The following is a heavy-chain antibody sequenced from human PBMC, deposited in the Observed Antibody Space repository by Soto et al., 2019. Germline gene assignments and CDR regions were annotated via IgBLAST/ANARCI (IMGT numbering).Heavy chain of an antibody. V-gene: IGHV1-46*01. CDR1: GYTFTSYY. CDR2: INPSGGST. D-gene: IGHD6-13*01. CDR3: ASIADEGYYYYGMDV. J-gene: IGHJ6*02. Sequence: QVQLVQSGAEVKKPGASVKVSCKASGYTFTSYYMHWVRQAPGQGLEWMGIINPSGGSTSYAQKFQGRVTMTRDTSTCTVYMELSSLRSEDTAVYYCASIADEGYYYYGMDVWGQGTTVTVSS.